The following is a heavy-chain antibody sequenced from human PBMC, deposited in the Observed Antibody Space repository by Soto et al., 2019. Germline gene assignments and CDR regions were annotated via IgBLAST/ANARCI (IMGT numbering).Heavy chain of an antibody. CDR1: GFTFTRYS. CDR3: ARESEDLTSNFDY. J-gene: IGHJ4*02. Sequence: GGSLRLSCAASGFTFTRYSMNWVRQAPGKGLEWVSSISSTTNYIYYGDSMKGRFTISRDNAKNSLYLEMNSLRAEDTAVYYCARESEDLTSNFDYWGQGTMVIVSS. V-gene: IGHV3-21*06. CDR2: ISSTTNYI.